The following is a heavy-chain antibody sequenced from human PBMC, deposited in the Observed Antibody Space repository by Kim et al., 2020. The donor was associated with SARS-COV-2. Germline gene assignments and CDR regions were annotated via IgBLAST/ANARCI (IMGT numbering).Heavy chain of an antibody. CDR1: GGSFSGYY. D-gene: IGHD2-15*01. Sequence: SETLSLTCAVYGGSFSGYYWSWIRQPPGKGLEWIGEINHSGSTNYNPSLKSRVTTSVDTSKNQFSLKLSSVTAADTAVYYCARGGRIRYCSGGSCFTRPPRQYYFDYWGQGTLVTVSS. CDR2: INHSGST. CDR3: ARGGRIRYCSGGSCFTRPPRQYYFDY. J-gene: IGHJ4*02. V-gene: IGHV4-34*01.